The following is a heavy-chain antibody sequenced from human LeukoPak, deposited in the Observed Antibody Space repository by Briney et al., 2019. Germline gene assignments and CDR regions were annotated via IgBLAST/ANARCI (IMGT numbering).Heavy chain of an antibody. CDR2: IIPIFGTA. J-gene: IGHJ3*02. D-gene: IGHD5-24*01. V-gene: IGHV1-69*05. Sequence: ASVKVSCKASGGTFSSYAISWVRQAPGQGLEWMGRIIPIFGTANYAQKLQGRVTITTDESTSTAYMELSSLRSEDTAVYYCARTPRRDGYKKRDAFDIWGQGTMVTVSS. CDR3: ARTPRRDGYKKRDAFDI. CDR1: GGTFSSYA.